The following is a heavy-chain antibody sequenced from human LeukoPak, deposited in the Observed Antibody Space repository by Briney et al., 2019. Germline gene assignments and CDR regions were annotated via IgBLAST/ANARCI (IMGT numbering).Heavy chain of an antibody. V-gene: IGHV3-11*01. J-gene: IGHJ4*02. D-gene: IGHD6-13*01. CDR3: ARETYSPPGDGLNFDY. Sequence: GGSLRLSCAASGFTFSDYYMSWIRQAPGKGLEWVSYISSSGSIIYYADSVKGRFTISRDNAKNSLYLQMNSLRAEDTAVYYCARETYSPPGDGLNFDYWGQGTLVTVSS. CDR2: ISSSGSII. CDR1: GFTFSDYY.